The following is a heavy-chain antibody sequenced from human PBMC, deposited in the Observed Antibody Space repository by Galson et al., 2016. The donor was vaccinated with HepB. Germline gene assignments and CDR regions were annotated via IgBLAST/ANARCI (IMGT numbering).Heavy chain of an antibody. CDR2: ISGVSDRT. CDR3: AKESPYSNVRQYYLEN. D-gene: IGHD4-11*01. CDR1: GFTFSTYA. Sequence: SLRLSCAASGFTFSTYAMNWVRQAPGKGLEWVSAISGVSDRTYYAGSMKDRFIISRDDSRNMLFLQLNSLRAEDTAIYYCAKESPYSNVRQYYLENWGLGTLVTVSS. J-gene: IGHJ4*01. V-gene: IGHV3-23*01.